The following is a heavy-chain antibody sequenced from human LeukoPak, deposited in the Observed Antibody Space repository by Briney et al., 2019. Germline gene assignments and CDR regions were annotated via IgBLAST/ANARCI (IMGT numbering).Heavy chain of an antibody. CDR2: ISDSGST. CDR1: GGSLSTHH. Sequence: PSETLSLTCVVSGGSLSTHHWSWIRQSPGRGLEWIGYISDSGSTNYNPSLKSRVTISVDTSKNQFSLMLSSVTAADTAVYYCASGLYDTSGYFYDQHWGQGTLVTVSS. V-gene: IGHV4-59*11. J-gene: IGHJ1*01. D-gene: IGHD3-22*01. CDR3: ASGLYDTSGYFYDQH.